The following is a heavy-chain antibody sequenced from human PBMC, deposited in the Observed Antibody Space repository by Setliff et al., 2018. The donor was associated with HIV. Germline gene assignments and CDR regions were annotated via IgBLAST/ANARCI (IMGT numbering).Heavy chain of an antibody. Sequence: PSETLSLTCGVSGYSISSDYCWGWIRQPPGKGLEWIGEINHSGSTNYNPSLKSRVTMSVDTSKNQFSLKLSSVTAADTAVYYCARDRLTYYFDYWGQGILVTVSS. D-gene: IGHD3-22*01. J-gene: IGHJ4*02. CDR3: ARDRLTYYFDY. V-gene: IGHV4-38-2*02. CDR1: GYSISSDYC. CDR2: INHSGST.